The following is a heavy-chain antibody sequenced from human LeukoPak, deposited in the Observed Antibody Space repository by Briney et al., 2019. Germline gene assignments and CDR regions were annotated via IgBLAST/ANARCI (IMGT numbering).Heavy chain of an antibody. Sequence: SVKVSCKASGGTFSSYAISWVRQAPGQGLEWMGRIIPILGIANYAQKFQGRVTITADKSTSTAYMELSSLRSEDTAVYYCASYSSSRYGGYYYYGMDVWGQGTTVTVS. CDR3: ASYSSSRYGGYYYYGMDV. CDR2: IIPILGIA. J-gene: IGHJ6*02. V-gene: IGHV1-69*04. CDR1: GGTFSSYA. D-gene: IGHD6-13*01.